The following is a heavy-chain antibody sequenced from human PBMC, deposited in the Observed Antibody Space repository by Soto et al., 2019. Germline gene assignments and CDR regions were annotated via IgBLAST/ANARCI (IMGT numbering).Heavy chain of an antibody. CDR1: GFTFSSYA. CDR3: ARESYYYGSGRHPNWFDP. CDR2: ISYDGSNK. V-gene: IGHV3-30-3*01. D-gene: IGHD3-10*01. Sequence: PVGSLRLSGAASGFTFSSYAMHWVRQAPGKWLEWVAVISYDGSNKYYADSVKGRFTISRDNSKNTLYLQMNSLRAEDTAVYYCARESYYYGSGRHPNWFDPWGQGTLVTVSS. J-gene: IGHJ5*02.